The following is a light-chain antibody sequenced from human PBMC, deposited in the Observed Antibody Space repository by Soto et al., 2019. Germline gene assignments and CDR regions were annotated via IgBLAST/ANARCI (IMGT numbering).Light chain of an antibody. CDR2: GAS. V-gene: IGKV3-20*01. J-gene: IGKJ2*01. CDR3: QQFGISPVT. CDR1: QSVSSSY. Sequence: EIVLTQSPGTLSLSPGERAALSYRASQSVSSSYLAWYQQKPGQAPRLLLYGASNRATGIPDRFSGSGSGTDFTLTISRLEPENFAVYYCQQFGISPVTFGQGTKLEIK.